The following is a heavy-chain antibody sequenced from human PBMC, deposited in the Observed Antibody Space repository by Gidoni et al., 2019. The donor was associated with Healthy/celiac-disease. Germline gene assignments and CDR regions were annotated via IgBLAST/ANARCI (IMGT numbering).Heavy chain of an antibody. V-gene: IGHV3-21*01. Sequence: EVQLVESGGGLVKHGGSLRLSCAASGFTFSSYSRNWVRQAPGKGLGWVSSISSISSYIYYADSVKGRFTISRDNAKNSLYLQMNSLRAEDTAVYYCARVGYYYYGMDAWGQGTTVTVSS. CDR2: ISSISSYI. J-gene: IGHJ6*02. CDR1: GFTFSSYS. CDR3: ARVGYYYYGMDA.